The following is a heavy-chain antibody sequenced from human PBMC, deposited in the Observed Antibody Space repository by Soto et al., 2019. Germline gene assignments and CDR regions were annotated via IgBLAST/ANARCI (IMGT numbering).Heavy chain of an antibody. V-gene: IGHV3-33*05. CDR3: ARWGTTGGLDV. Sequence: QVQLVESGGGVVQPGTSLRLSCVGSGFTFRSYVIHWVRQAPGKGLEWVALTSYDGSNKDYGDSVKGRFTISRDISRNTVDLQMDSLRREDTALYYCARWGTTGGLDVWGQGTLVSVSS. D-gene: IGHD3-16*01. CDR1: GFTFRSYV. CDR2: TSYDGSNK. J-gene: IGHJ1*01.